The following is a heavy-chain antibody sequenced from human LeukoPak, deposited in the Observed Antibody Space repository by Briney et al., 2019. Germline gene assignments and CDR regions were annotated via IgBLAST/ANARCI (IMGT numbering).Heavy chain of an antibody. J-gene: IGHJ4*02. D-gene: IGHD1-26*01. CDR1: GFSVSTNY. Sequence: GGSLRLSCAASGFSVSTNYMSWVRQPPGKGLGWVSVIYSGGTTYYADSVQGRFTISRDNSKNTLYLQMSSLRAEDTAVYYCARDVPYSGLDYWGQGTLVTVSS. V-gene: IGHV3-66*01. CDR3: ARDVPYSGLDY. CDR2: IYSGGTT.